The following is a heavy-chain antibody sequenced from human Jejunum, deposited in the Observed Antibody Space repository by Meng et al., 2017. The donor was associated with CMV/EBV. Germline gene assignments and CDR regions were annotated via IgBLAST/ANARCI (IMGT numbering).Heavy chain of an antibody. D-gene: IGHD1-26*01. Sequence: SGFHFDAYAMHWVRQAPGKGLEWVSNISWNSDVIGYADSVKGRFTISRDNAKNSLYLQMNSLRPEDTALYYCAKDILYHTGSFDIWGQGTMVTVSS. V-gene: IGHV3-9*01. CDR1: GFHFDAYA. CDR3: AKDILYHTGSFDI. CDR2: ISWNSDVI. J-gene: IGHJ3*02.